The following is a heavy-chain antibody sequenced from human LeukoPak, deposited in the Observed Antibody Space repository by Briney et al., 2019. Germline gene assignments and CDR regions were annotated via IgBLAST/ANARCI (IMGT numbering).Heavy chain of an antibody. J-gene: IGHJ4*02. Sequence: GGSLRLSCAASGFTFSSYAMSWVRQAPGKGLEWVSAISYSGGGTYYADSVKGRFTISRDNSKNTLYLQMNSLRAEDTAVYYCATEATSSSWYYYFDYWGQGTLVTVSS. CDR2: ISYSGGGT. D-gene: IGHD6-13*01. CDR1: GFTFSSYA. CDR3: ATEATSSSWYYYFDY. V-gene: IGHV3-23*01.